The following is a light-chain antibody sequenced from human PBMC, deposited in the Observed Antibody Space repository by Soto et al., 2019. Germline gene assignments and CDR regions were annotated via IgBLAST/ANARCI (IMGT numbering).Light chain of an antibody. J-gene: IGKJ5*01. CDR1: QGVSSD. CDR2: AAS. Sequence: IQLTQSPSFLSASVGDSVTITCRASQGVSSDFAWYQQKAGKAPRLLISAASTLESGVPSRFSGSGSGTEFTLTISSLQPEDFATYYCQQLNNYPLTCGQGTRLEMK. V-gene: IGKV1-9*01. CDR3: QQLNNYPLT.